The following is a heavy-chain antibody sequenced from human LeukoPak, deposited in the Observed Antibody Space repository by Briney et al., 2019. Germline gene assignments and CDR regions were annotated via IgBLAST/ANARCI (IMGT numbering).Heavy chain of an antibody. CDR2: ISYDGSNK. CDR3: ARVGGYYGSGSPYYYYYYMDV. D-gene: IGHD3-10*01. J-gene: IGHJ6*03. V-gene: IGHV3-30*03. CDR1: GFNFSNYA. Sequence: PGGSLRLSCAASGFNFSNYAMHWVRQAPGKGLEWVAVISYDGSNKYYTDSMKGRFTISRDNSKNALYLQMNSLRAEDTAVYYCARVGGYYGSGSPYYYYYYMDVWGKGTTVTVSS.